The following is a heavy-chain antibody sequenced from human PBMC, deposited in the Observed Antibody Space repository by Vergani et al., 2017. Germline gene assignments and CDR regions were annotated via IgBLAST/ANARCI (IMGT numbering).Heavy chain of an antibody. CDR2: IYPADSDT. CDR1: EYSFGNYW. V-gene: IGHV5-51*01. CDR3: ARHTTYTDS. D-gene: IGHD1-1*01. Sequence: EVELVQSGPEMRKPGESLKISCKGSEYSFGNYWIGWVRQVPGKGLEWMGIIYPADSDTRYSPSFQGQVTISADKSISTAFVQWDSLKASDTALYYCARHTTYTDSWGQGTLVTVSS. J-gene: IGHJ4*02.